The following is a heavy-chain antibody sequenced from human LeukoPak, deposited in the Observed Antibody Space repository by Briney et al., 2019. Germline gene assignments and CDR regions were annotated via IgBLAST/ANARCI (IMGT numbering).Heavy chain of an antibody. CDR2: ISSSSSYI. CDR3: APNLVTGTPP. V-gene: IGHV3-21*01. J-gene: IGHJ4*02. D-gene: IGHD1-7*01. CDR1: GFTFSSYS. Sequence: GGSLRLPCAASGFTFSSYSMNWVRQAPGKGLEWVSSISSSSSYIYYAGSVKGRFTISRDNAKNSLYLQMNSLRAEDTAVYYCAPNLVTGTPPWGQGTLVTVSS.